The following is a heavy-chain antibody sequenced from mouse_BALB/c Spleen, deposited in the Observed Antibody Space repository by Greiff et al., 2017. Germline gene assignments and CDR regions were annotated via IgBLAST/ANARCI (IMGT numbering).Heavy chain of an antibody. J-gene: IGHJ3*01. CDR2: ISNGGGST. CDR3: ASAPHYYGSPWFAY. D-gene: IGHD1-2*01. Sequence: EVMLVESGGGLVQPGGSLKLSCAASGFTFSSYTMSWVRQTPEKRLEWVAYISNGGGSTYYPDTVKGRFTISRDNAKTTLYLQMSSMKSEDTAMYYCASAPHYYGSPWFAYWGQGTLVTVSA. V-gene: IGHV5-12-2*01. CDR1: GFTFSSYT.